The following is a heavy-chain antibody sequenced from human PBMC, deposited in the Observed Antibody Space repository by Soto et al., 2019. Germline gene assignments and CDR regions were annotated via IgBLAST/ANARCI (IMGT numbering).Heavy chain of an antibody. J-gene: IGHJ3*02. V-gene: IGHV4-31*03. CDR2: IYYSGST. CDR1: GGSISSGGYY. CDR3: ARMYYYDSSGYYYAFDI. Sequence: PSEPLSLTCTVSGGSISSGGYYWSWIRQHPGKGLEWIGYIYYSGSTYYNPSLKSRVTISVDTSKNQFSLKLSSVTAADTAVYYCARMYYYDSSGYYYAFDIWGQGTMVTVSS. D-gene: IGHD3-22*01.